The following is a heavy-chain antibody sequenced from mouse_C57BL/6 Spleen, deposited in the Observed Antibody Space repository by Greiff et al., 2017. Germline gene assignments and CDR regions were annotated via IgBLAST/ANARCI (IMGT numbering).Heavy chain of an antibody. Sequence: QVQLKESGAELAKPGASVKLSCKASGYTFTSYWMHWVKQRPGQGLEWIGYINPISGYTKYNQKFKDKATLTADQSSSTAYMQLSSLTYEDSAVYYCAREREGDAMDYWGQGTSVTVSS. V-gene: IGHV1-7*01. CDR2: INPISGYT. CDR1: GYTFTSYW. CDR3: AREREGDAMDY. J-gene: IGHJ4*01.